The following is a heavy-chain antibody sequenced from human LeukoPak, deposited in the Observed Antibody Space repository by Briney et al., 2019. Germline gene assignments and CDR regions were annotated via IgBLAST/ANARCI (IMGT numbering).Heavy chain of an antibody. J-gene: IGHJ6*03. Sequence: SVNVSCKASGGTFSSYAISWVRQAPGQGREWMGGIIPIFGTANYAQKFQGRVTNTTDESTSTAYMELSSLRSEDTAVYYCAIKYCSGGSCYNYYYYMDVWGKGTTVTVSS. CDR1: GGTFSSYA. CDR2: IIPIFGTA. V-gene: IGHV1-69*05. CDR3: AIKYCSGGSCYNYYYYMDV. D-gene: IGHD2-15*01.